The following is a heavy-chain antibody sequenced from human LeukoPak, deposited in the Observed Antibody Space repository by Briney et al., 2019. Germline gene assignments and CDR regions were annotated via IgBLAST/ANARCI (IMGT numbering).Heavy chain of an antibody. J-gene: IGHJ6*03. D-gene: IGHD6-6*01. CDR2: ISSSSSTI. CDR1: GFTFSSYS. Sequence: PGGSLRLSCAASGFTFSSYSMNWVRQAPGKGLEWVSYISSSSSTIYYADSVKGRFTISRDNSKNTLYLQMNSPRPEDTAVYYCAQKGSSSYYYYYMDVWGKGTTVTVSS. CDR3: AQKGSSSYYYYYMDV. V-gene: IGHV3-48*01.